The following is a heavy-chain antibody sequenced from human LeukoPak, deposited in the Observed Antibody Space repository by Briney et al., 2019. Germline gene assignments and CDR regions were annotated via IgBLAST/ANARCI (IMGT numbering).Heavy chain of an antibody. CDR1: GFTFSNCG. J-gene: IGHJ4*02. V-gene: IGHV3-23*01. Sequence: PGGSLRLSCAASGFTFSNCGMIWVRQAPGKGLEWVSGISGGGDTTDYADSVKGRFTISRDNSKNTLYLQTNSLRAGDTAVYYCAKDLLGGPTWGIFDHWGQGTLVTVSS. CDR2: ISGGGDTT. CDR3: AKDLLGGPTWGIFDH. D-gene: IGHD7-27*01.